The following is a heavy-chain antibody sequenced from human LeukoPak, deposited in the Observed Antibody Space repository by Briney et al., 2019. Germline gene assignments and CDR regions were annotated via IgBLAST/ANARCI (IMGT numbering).Heavy chain of an antibody. D-gene: IGHD3-10*01. CDR2: IYTSGST. J-gene: IGHJ4*02. CDR3: ARARYYYRSDIGYFDY. CDR1: GGSISSYY. V-gene: IGHV4-4*07. Sequence: KPSETLSHTCTVSGGSISSYYWSWIRQPAGEGLEWIGRIYTSGSTNYNPSLKSRVTMSVDTSKNQFSLKLSSVTAADTAVYYCARARYYYRSDIGYFDYWGQGTLVPVSS.